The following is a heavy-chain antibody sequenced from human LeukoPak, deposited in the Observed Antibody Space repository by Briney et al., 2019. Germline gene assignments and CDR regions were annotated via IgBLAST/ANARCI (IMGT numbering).Heavy chain of an antibody. CDR1: GFTVSSNY. J-gene: IGHJ4*02. Sequence: GGSLRLSCAASGFTVSSNYMSWVRQAPGKGLEWVSVIYSGGSTYYADSVKGRFTISRDNSKNTLYLQMNSLRAEDTAIYYCATYRQVLLPFESWGQGTLVTDSS. D-gene: IGHD2-8*02. CDR3: ATYRQVLLPFES. V-gene: IGHV3-53*01. CDR2: IYSGGST.